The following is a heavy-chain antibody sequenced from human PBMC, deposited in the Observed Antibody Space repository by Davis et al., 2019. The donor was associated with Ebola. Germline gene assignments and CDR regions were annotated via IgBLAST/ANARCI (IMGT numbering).Heavy chain of an antibody. Sequence: GESLKISCTASGFAFSKYNMNWVRQAPGKGLEWVSSITTIGWSTYYADSVKGRFIISRDNAKNSLFLQMHSLRGDDTAVYFCARETPISSRSDWWGQGTLVTVSS. J-gene: IGHJ4*02. CDR1: GFAFSKYN. CDR3: ARETPISSRSDW. D-gene: IGHD2-2*01. CDR2: ITTIGWST. V-gene: IGHV3-48*01.